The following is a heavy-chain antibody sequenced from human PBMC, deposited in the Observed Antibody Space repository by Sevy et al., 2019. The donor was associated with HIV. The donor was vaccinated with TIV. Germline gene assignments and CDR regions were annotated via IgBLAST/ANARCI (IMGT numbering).Heavy chain of an antibody. CDR2: INPDGGEN. CDR1: GFTFGDYG. D-gene: IGHD3-10*01. V-gene: IGHV3-7*01. J-gene: IGHJ4*02. Sequence: GGSLRLSCTTSGFTFGDYGVSWFRQAPGKGLEWVASINPDGGENYYVASVKGRFIISRDNTKNSLYLQMNSLRAEDTAAYYCARGTYYYDSGFYYPFDYWGQGTLVTVSS. CDR3: ARGTYYYDSGFYYPFDY.